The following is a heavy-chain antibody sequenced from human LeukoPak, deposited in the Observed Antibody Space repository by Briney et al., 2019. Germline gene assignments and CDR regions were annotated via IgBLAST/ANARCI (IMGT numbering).Heavy chain of an antibody. D-gene: IGHD3-3*01. J-gene: IGHJ4*02. CDR2: INPNSGGT. CDR1: GYTFTGYY. V-gene: IGHV1-2*02. CDR3: ARGAPRYDFWSGYYTEVDY. Sequence: ASVKVSCKASGYTFTGYYMHWVRQAPGQGLEWMGWINPNSGGTNYAQKFQGRVTMTRDTSISTAYMELSRLRSDDTAVYYRARGAPRYDFWSGYYTEVDYWGQGTLVTVSS.